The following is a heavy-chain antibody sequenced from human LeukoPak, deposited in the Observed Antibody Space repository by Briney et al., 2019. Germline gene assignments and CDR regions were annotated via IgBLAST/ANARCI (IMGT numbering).Heavy chain of an antibody. CDR1: EFTVSVNY. Sequence: QPGGSLRLSCAASEFTVSVNYMSWVRQAPGKGLEWVSFIYSGGSTYYADSVKGRFTISRDNAKNSLYLQMNSLRAEDTAVYYCARAYFRTYYYDSSGLNWFDPWGQGTLVTVSS. CDR2: IYSGGST. CDR3: ARAYFRTYYYDSSGLNWFDP. V-gene: IGHV3-53*01. D-gene: IGHD3-22*01. J-gene: IGHJ5*02.